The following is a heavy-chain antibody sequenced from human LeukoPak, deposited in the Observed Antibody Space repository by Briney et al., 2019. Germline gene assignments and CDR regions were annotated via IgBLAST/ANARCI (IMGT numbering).Heavy chain of an antibody. D-gene: IGHD1-1*01. V-gene: IGHV1-69*04. Sequence: SVKVSCKASGGTFSSYAISWVRQAPGQGLEWMGRIIPILGIANYAQKFQGRVTITADKSTSTAYMELSSLRSEDTAVYYCARTLSYLNWNDRGDWFDPWGQGTLVTVSS. CDR1: GGTFSSYA. CDR2: IIPILGIA. J-gene: IGHJ5*02. CDR3: ARTLSYLNWNDRGDWFDP.